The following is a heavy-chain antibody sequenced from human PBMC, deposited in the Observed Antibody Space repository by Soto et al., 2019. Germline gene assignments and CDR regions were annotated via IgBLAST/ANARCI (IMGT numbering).Heavy chain of an antibody. CDR3: ARGASMATIREWFDY. CDR1: GFTFSSYA. CDR2: ISYDGSNK. D-gene: IGHD5-12*01. Sequence: QVQLVESGGGVVQPGRSLRLSCAASGFTFSSYAMHWVRQAPGKGLEWVAVISYDGSNKYYADSVKCRFTISRDNSKNTLYLQMNSLRAEDTAVYYCARGASMATIREWFDYWGQGTLVTVSS. J-gene: IGHJ4*02. V-gene: IGHV3-30-3*01.